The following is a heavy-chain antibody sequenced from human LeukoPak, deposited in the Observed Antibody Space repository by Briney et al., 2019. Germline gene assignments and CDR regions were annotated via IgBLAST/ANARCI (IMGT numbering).Heavy chain of an antibody. CDR3: ARSYGDYLFDY. D-gene: IGHD4-17*01. CDR1: GFTLSSYR. CDR2: ISSSSSTI. Sequence: GGSLTLSCAASGFTLSSYRMNWVRQAPGKGLEWVSYISSSSSTIHYADSVKGRFTISRDNAMNSLYLQMNSLRAEDTAVYNCARSYGDYLFDYWGQGTRVTVST. J-gene: IGHJ4*02. V-gene: IGHV3-48*04.